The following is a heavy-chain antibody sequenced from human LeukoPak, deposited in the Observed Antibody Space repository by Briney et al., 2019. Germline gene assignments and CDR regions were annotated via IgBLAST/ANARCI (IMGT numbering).Heavy chain of an antibody. Sequence: SETLSLTCGVSGGSISSYYWSWIRQPPGKGLEWIGRIYTSGSTNYNPSLKSRVTISVDTSKNQFSLKLSSVTAADTAVYYCARDFFDYRGAFDIWGQGTMVTVSS. V-gene: IGHV4-4*08. J-gene: IGHJ3*02. CDR3: ARDFFDYRGAFDI. D-gene: IGHD4-11*01. CDR2: IYTSGST. CDR1: GGSISSYY.